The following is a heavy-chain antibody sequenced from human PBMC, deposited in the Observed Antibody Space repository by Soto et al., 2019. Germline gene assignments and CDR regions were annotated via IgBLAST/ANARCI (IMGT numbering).Heavy chain of an antibody. Sequence: SETLSLTCTVSGGSLSGYYWSWIRQPPGKGLEWIGGIYYSRSTYHNPSLKSRVTISVDTSKTQFSLKLSSVTAAVTAVYYCARHTPAISISDHWGQGTLVTVSS. CDR1: GGSLSGYY. J-gene: IGHJ4*02. CDR3: ARHTPAISISDH. D-gene: IGHD2-15*01. CDR2: IYYSRST. V-gene: IGHV4-59*05.